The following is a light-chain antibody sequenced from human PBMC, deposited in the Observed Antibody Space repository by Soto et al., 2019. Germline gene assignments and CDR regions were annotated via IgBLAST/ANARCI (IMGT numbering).Light chain of an antibody. V-gene: IGKV3-20*01. Sequence: EVVLTQSPGSLSLSPGERATLSCRASQSISRTFVAWYQQKPGQAPRLLIYCASNRATGIPDRFSGSGSGADFTLTISGLEPEDFAVYYCQQYGRSPYTFGQGTRLAIK. CDR2: CAS. J-gene: IGKJ2*01. CDR3: QQYGRSPYT. CDR1: QSISRTF.